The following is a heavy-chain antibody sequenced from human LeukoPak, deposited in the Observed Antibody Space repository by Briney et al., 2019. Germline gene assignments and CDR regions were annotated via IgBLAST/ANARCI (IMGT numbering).Heavy chain of an antibody. D-gene: IGHD3-10*01. Sequence: GGSLRLSCAASGFIFSSYEMNWVRQAPGKGLEWVSYISSGGSTIYYADSVKGRFTISRDNAKNSLYLQMNSLRAEDTAVYYCARVGWFGGFYFDYWGQGILVTVSS. CDR3: ARVGWFGGFYFDY. CDR2: ISSGGSTI. CDR1: GFIFSSYE. J-gene: IGHJ4*02. V-gene: IGHV3-48*03.